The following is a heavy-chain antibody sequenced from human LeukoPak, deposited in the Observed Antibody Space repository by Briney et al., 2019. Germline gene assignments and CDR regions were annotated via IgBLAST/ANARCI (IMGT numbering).Heavy chain of an antibody. Sequence: SETLSLTCTVSGYSISSGYYWGGIRQPPGQGLEWIGSIYHGGRTYYNPSLKSRFTISVDTSKNHFSLKLSSLTAADTALYYCARHFCSSTSCYWDCWGRGTLLTVSS. D-gene: IGHD2-2*01. J-gene: IGHJ4*02. V-gene: IGHV4-38-2*02. CDR3: ARHFCSSTSCYWDC. CDR1: GYSISSGYY. CDR2: IYHGGRT.